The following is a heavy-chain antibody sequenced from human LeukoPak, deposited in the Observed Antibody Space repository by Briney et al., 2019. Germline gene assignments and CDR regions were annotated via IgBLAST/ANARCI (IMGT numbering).Heavy chain of an antibody. CDR1: GFTFSSYG. CDR3: AKGQRPGSGWCFDY. V-gene: IGHV3-30*18. Sequence: EGSLRLSCAASGFTFSSYGMHWVRQAPGKGLEWVAVISYDGSNKYYADSVKGRFTISRDNSKNTLYLQMNSLRPEDTAVYYCAKGQRPGSGWCFDYWGQGTLVTVSS. J-gene: IGHJ4*02. CDR2: ISYDGSNK. D-gene: IGHD6-19*01.